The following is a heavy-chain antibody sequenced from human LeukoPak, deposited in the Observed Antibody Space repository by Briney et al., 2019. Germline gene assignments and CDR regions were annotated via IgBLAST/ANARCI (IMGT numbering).Heavy chain of an antibody. V-gene: IGHV4-59*08. J-gene: IGHJ4*02. Sequence: SETLSLTCTVSGGSISSYYWSWIRQPPGKGLEWIGYIYYSGSTNYNPSLKSRVTISVDTSKNQFSLKLSSVTAADTAVYYCAGGTYSSGRSLSYWGQGTLVTASS. D-gene: IGHD6-19*01. CDR2: IYYSGST. CDR3: AGGTYSSGRSLSY. CDR1: GGSISSYY.